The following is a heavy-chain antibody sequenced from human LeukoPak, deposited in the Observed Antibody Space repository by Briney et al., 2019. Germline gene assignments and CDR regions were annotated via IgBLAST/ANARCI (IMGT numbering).Heavy chain of an antibody. J-gene: IGHJ1*01. CDR2: ISYDERGK. CDR3: STDGTPKFEH. D-gene: IGHD3-16*01. Sequence: PGGCLSLSCGGSGFTFSSYAMRWVRQSPGKGLGWVATISYDERGKHYADSVQGRFTISRDNSKSVLYLQLDYLRPEDTAVYYCSTDGTPKFEHWGQGTLVTVSS. V-gene: IGHV3-30*03. CDR1: GFTFSSYA.